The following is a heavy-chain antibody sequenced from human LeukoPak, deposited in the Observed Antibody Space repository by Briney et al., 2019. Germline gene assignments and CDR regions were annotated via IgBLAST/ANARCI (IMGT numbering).Heavy chain of an antibody. D-gene: IGHD1-26*01. CDR3: ALGWDSVDY. Sequence: SETLSLTCTVSGGSISSYYWSWIRQPARKGLEWIGRISTSGSTNYNPSLKSRVTMSVDTSKNQFSLKLSSVTAADTAVYYCALGWDSVDYWGQGILVTVSS. CDR1: GGSISSYY. V-gene: IGHV4-4*07. J-gene: IGHJ4*02. CDR2: ISTSGST.